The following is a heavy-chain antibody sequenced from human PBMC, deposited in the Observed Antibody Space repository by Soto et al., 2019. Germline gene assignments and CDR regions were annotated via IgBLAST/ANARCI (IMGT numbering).Heavy chain of an antibody. J-gene: IGHJ5*02. V-gene: IGHV3-13*01. D-gene: IGHD3-10*01. CDR1: GFIFSNFD. CDR3: VRGLPGGFDP. CDR2: IGFAGDT. Sequence: GSLRLSCGASGFIFSNFDMHWVRQTTEKGLEWVSGIGFAGDTNYSGSVKGRFTISRENAKNSLFLQMNSLRVGDTAVYYCVRGLPGGFDPWGQGTLVTVSS.